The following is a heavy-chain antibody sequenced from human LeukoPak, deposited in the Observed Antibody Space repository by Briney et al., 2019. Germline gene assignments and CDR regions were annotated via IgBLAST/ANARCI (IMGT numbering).Heavy chain of an antibody. V-gene: IGHV4-61*02. CDR1: GNSISSGDNY. D-gene: IGHD3-22*01. Sequence: ASETLSLTCTVSGNSISSGDNYWSWIRQPAGKGLEWIGRIYTSGSTNYNPSLKSRVTISGDTSKNQFSLRLSSVTAADTAVYYCARASYSYDINGWVPFDYWGQGTLVTVSS. J-gene: IGHJ4*02. CDR2: IYTSGST. CDR3: ARASYSYDINGWVPFDY.